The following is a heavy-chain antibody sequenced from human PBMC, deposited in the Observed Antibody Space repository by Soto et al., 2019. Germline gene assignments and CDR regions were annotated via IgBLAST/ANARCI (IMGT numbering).Heavy chain of an antibody. V-gene: IGHV1-69*01. J-gene: IGHJ2*01. D-gene: IGHD2-21*02. CDR3: ARDAYCGGDCPDWYFDL. CDR1: GGTFSSYA. Sequence: QVQLVQSGAEVKKPGSSVKVSCKASGGTFSSYAISWVRQAPGQGLEWMGGIIPIFGTANYVQKFQGRVTITADESTSTAYMELSSLRSEDTAVYYCARDAYCGGDCPDWYFDLWGRGTLVTVSS. CDR2: IIPIFGTA.